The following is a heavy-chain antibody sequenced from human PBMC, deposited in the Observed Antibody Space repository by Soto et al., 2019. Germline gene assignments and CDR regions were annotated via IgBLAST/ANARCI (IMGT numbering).Heavy chain of an antibody. V-gene: IGHV3-23*01. CDR3: AKDNGPDYYGSGSYDYYYYGMDV. CDR1: GFTFNNYA. CDR2: ISGSGGDT. D-gene: IGHD3-10*01. Sequence: GGSLRLSCAASGFTFNNYAMSWVRQAPGKGLEWLSAISGSGGDTYYADSVKGRFTLSRDNSENTLYLQMNSLRAEDTAVYYCAKDNGPDYYGSGSYDYYYYGMDVWGQGTTVTVSS. J-gene: IGHJ6*02.